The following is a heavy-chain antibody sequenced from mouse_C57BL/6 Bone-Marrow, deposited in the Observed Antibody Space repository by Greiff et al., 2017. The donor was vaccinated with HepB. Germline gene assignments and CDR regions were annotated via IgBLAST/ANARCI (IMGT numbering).Heavy chain of an antibody. J-gene: IGHJ4*01. CDR1: GYTFTSYW. D-gene: IGHD4-1*01. Sequence: QVQLQQPGAELVMPGASVKLSCKASGYTFTSYWMHWVKQRPGQGLEWIGEIDPSDSYTNYNQKFKGKSTLTVDKSSSTAYMELRSLTSEDSAVYYCARELAYAMDYWGQGTSVTVSS. V-gene: IGHV1-69*01. CDR3: ARELAYAMDY. CDR2: IDPSDSYT.